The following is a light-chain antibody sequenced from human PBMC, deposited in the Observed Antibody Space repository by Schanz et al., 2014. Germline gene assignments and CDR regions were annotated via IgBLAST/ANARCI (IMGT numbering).Light chain of an antibody. J-gene: IGLJ2*01. V-gene: IGLV1-44*01. CDR2: LND. Sequence: QSVVTQPPSASGTPGQSVTISCSGSRSNIGSNLVNWYRQLPGTAPKLLIYLNDKRPSGVPDRFSGSKSGTSASLAISGLQSEDEADYYCEAWDDSLHGPVFGGGTKLTVL. CDR1: RSNIGSNL. CDR3: EAWDDSLHGPV.